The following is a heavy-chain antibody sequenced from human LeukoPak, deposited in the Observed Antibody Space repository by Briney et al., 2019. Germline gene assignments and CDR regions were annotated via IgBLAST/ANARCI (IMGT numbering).Heavy chain of an antibody. V-gene: IGHV3-23*01. CDR2: ISGSGGST. CDR3: AKAVSSKDYFDY. CDR1: GFTFSSYA. Sequence: AGGSLRLSCAASGFTFSSYAMSWVRQAPGKGLEWVSAISGSGGSTYFADSVKGRFTISRDNSKNTLYLQMNSLRAEDTAVYYCAKAVSSKDYFDYWRQGTLVTVSS. J-gene: IGHJ4*02. D-gene: IGHD6-6*01.